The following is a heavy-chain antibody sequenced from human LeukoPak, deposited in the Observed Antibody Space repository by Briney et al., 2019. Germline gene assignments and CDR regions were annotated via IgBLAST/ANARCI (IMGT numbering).Heavy chain of an antibody. J-gene: IGHJ5*02. Sequence: SETLSLTCTVSGGSISSYFWSWIRQPPGKGLEWIGYIHYSGSTNYNPSLKSRVTMSVDTSKNQFSLKLSSVTAADTAVYYCARDRIAGRWFDPWGQGTLVTVSS. CDR1: GGSISSYF. CDR3: ARDRIAGRWFDP. D-gene: IGHD6-13*01. V-gene: IGHV4-59*12. CDR2: IHYSGST.